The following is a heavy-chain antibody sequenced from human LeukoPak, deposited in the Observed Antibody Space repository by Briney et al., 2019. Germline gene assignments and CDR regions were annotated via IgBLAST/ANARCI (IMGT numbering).Heavy chain of an antibody. D-gene: IGHD1-26*01. J-gene: IGHJ4*02. Sequence: ASVKVSCKASGYTFTGYAMHWVRQAPGQRLEWMGWINAGNGNTKYSQKFQGRVTITRDTSASTAYMELSSLRSEDTAVYYCARDHIVGATRREYYFDYWGQGTLVTVSS. CDR1: GYTFTGYA. CDR2: INAGNGNT. V-gene: IGHV1-3*01. CDR3: ARDHIVGATRREYYFDY.